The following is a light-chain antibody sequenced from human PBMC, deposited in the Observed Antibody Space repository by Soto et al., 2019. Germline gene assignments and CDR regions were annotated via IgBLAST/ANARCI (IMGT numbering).Light chain of an antibody. J-gene: IGLJ2*01. CDR3: SSYAGSNNLL. Sequence: QSALTQPTSASGSPGHSVTISCTGTSSDVGGYNYVSWYQQHPGKAPKRMIFEVTKLPSGVPDRFSGSKSGNTASLTVSGLQAEDEADYYCSSYAGSNNLLFGGGTKLTVL. V-gene: IGLV2-8*01. CDR2: EVT. CDR1: SSDVGGYNY.